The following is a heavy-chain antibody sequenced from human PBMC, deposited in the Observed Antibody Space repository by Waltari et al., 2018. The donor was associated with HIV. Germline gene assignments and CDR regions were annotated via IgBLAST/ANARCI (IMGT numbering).Heavy chain of an antibody. CDR2: MYYRGRT. V-gene: IGHV4-39*01. D-gene: IGHD2-2*01. J-gene: IGHJ5*02. CDR1: GGSISSSSYY. CDR3: ARGPQEVVPAAKGWFDP. Sequence: QLQLQESGPGLVKPSEPLSLTCTVSGGSISSSSYYWGWIRQPPGKGLEWIGGMYYRGRTQYHPALKSRVSIALDTSKIQFSLKPSSVPAADTAVYYCARGPQEVVPAAKGWFDPWGQGTLVTVSS.